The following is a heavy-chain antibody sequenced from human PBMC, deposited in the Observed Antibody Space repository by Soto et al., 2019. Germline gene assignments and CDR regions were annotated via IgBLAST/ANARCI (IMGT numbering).Heavy chain of an antibody. CDR1: GFTFSSYG. J-gene: IGHJ5*02. CDR3: AKDGGVVVAADNWFDP. CDR2: ISYDGSNK. D-gene: IGHD2-15*01. V-gene: IGHV3-30*18. Sequence: GGSLRLSCAASGFTFSSYGMHWVRQAPGKGLEWVAVISYDGSNKYYADSVKGRFTISRDNSKNTLYLQMNSLRAEDTAVYYCAKDGGVVVAADNWFDPWGQGTLVTVSS.